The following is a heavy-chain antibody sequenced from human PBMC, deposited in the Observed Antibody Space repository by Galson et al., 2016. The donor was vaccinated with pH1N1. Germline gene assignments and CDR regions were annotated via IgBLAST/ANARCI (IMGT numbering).Heavy chain of an antibody. D-gene: IGHD6-19*01. CDR1: GFTFRSYA. Sequence: SLRLSCAVSGFTFRSYAMNWVRQAPGKGPEWVSVISGGGTIHYADSVRGRFTISRDNSNNTVYLQMNSLIAEDTGVYYCAKDKRSGWSVVGGFMDHWGQGTLVTVSS. J-gene: IGHJ4*02. CDR2: ISGGGTI. CDR3: AKDKRSGWSVVGGFMDH. V-gene: IGHV3-23*01.